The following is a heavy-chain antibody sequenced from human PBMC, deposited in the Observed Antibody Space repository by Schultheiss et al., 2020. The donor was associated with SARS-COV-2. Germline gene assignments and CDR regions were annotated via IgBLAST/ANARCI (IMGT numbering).Heavy chain of an antibody. D-gene: IGHD3-9*01. V-gene: IGHV1-8*01. CDR2: MNPNSGNT. Sequence: ASVKVSCKAYGYTFTSYDINWVRQATGQGLEWMGWMNPNSGNTGYAQKFQGRVTMTRNTSISTAYMELSSLRSEDTAVYYCARGYYDILTGYYVTETGFDYWGQGTLVTVSS. CDR3: ARGYYDILTGYYVTETGFDY. CDR1: GYTFTSYD. J-gene: IGHJ4*02.